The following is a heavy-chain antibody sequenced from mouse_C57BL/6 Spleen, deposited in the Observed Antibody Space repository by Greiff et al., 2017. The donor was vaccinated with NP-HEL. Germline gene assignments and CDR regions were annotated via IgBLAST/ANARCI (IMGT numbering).Heavy chain of an antibody. CDR2: ISSGGSYT. V-gene: IGHV5-6*01. Sequence: EVQGVESGGDLVKPGGSLKLSCAASGFTFSSYGMSWVRQTPDKRLEWVATISSGGSYTYYPDSVKGRFTISRDNAKNNLYLQMSSLKSEDTAMYYCARQIIGLDYWGQGTTLTVSS. J-gene: IGHJ2*01. CDR3: ARQIIGLDY. CDR1: GFTFSSYG.